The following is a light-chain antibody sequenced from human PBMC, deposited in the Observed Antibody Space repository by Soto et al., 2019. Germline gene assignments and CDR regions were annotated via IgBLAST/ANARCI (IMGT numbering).Light chain of an antibody. Sequence: DILMTQSPESLAVSLGERSTIDSKSSQSVLYSSNNKNYFAWYQQKPGQPPKLLIYWASTRESGVPDRFSGSGSGTDFTLTISSLQAEDVAVYYCQQYYSTPWTFGQGTKVDIK. CDR2: WAS. CDR3: QQYYSTPWT. CDR1: QSVLYSSNNKNY. J-gene: IGKJ1*01. V-gene: IGKV4-1*01.